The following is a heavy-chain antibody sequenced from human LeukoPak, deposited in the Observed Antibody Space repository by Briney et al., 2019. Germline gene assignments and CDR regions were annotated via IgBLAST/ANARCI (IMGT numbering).Heavy chain of an antibody. V-gene: IGHV3-23*01. CDR2: ISGSGGST. J-gene: IGHJ1*01. D-gene: IGHD3-22*01. CDR1: GFTFDDYG. CDR3: AKEGGYYDSSGYYPEYFQH. Sequence: GGSLRLSCAASGFTFDDYGMSWVRQAPGKGLEWGSAISGSGGSTYYADSVKGRFTISRDNSKNTLYLQMNSMRAEDTAVYYCAKEGGYYDSSGYYPEYFQHWGQGTLVTVSS.